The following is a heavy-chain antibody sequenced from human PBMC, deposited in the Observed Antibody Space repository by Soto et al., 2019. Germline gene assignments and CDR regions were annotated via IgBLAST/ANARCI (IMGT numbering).Heavy chain of an antibody. CDR1: GLTFSSYW. CDR2: IKQDGSEK. Sequence: GGSLRLSCAASGLTFSSYWMSWVRQAPGKGLEWVANIKQDGSEKYYVDSVKGRFTISRDNAKNSLYLQMNSLRAEDTAVYYCARIVQKDGGLLSNYYYGVDVWGQGTTVTVSS. V-gene: IGHV3-7*03. J-gene: IGHJ6*02. D-gene: IGHD3-10*01. CDR3: ARIVQKDGGLLSNYYYGVDV.